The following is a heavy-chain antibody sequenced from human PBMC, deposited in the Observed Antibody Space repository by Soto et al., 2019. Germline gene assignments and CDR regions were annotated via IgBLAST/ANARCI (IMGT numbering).Heavy chain of an antibody. CDR1: GASVAGGSYY. CDR2: IPSRGRP. D-gene: IGHD5-12*01. V-gene: IGHV4-30-4*01. Sequence: SETLSLTCSVSGASVAGGSYYWSWVRQPPGKGLEWIGYIPSRGRPFYNPSLTSRGTISADTSKNQLSLQLTSVTAADTAVYYCARDTYSGYDFGLWGQGTLVTAPQ. J-gene: IGHJ5*02. CDR3: ARDTYSGYDFGL.